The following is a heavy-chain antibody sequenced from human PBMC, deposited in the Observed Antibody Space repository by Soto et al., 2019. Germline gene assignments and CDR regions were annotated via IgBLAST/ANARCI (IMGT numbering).Heavy chain of an antibody. V-gene: IGHV4-30-4*01. CDR2: IYYSGST. J-gene: IGHJ5*02. CDR1: GGSISSGDYY. CDR3: ARVDTDWFDP. Sequence: SETLSLTFTVSGGSISSGDYYWSWIRQPPRKGLEWIGYIYYSGSTYYNPSLKSRVTISVDTSKNQFSLKLSSVTAADTAVYYCARVDTDWFDPWGQGTLVTVSS.